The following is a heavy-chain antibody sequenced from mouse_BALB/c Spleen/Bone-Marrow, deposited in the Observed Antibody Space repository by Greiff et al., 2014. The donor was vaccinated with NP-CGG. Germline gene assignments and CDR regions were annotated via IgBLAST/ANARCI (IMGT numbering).Heavy chain of an antibody. J-gene: IGHJ2*01. CDR2: INPDSRTI. V-gene: IGHV4-1*02. Sequence: EVKVEVSGGGLVQPGGSLKLSCAASGFDFSRYWMSWVRQAPGKGLEWIGEINPDSRTINYSPSLKDKFIISRDNAKNTLCLRLNKVRSEDTALYYCARPDYYGYLNYWGQGTTLTVSS. CDR3: ARPDYYGYLNY. CDR1: GFDFSRYW. D-gene: IGHD1-1*01.